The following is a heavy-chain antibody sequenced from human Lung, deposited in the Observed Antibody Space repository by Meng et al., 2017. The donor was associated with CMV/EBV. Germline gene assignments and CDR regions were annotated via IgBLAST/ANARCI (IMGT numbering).Heavy chain of an antibody. V-gene: IGHV3-23*01. Sequence: EVQVLESGGGLVKPGGSLRLSCAASGFTFSDFAMTWVRQVPGQGLEWVSIITKEGTTYYAESVKGRFSITRDNFKNTVYVDMKTLRAEDTALYYCAMGSDAYAWGQGTLVTVSS. CDR1: GFTFSDFA. CDR3: AMGSDAYA. CDR2: ITKEGTT. J-gene: IGHJ5*02. D-gene: IGHD3-16*01.